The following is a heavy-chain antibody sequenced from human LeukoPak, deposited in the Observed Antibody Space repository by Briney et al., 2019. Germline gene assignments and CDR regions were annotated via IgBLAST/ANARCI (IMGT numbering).Heavy chain of an antibody. CDR1: GGSISSSSFF. CDR3: ARGVVGATFGFFVGFDI. D-gene: IGHD1-26*01. Sequence: PSETLSLTCTVSGGSISSSSFFWGWVRQPPGKGLEWIGTIYYSGDTYYNPSLRSRVTIDVDTSKNQFSLKLSSVTAADTAVYYCARGVVGATFGFFVGFDIWGQGTMVTVSS. V-gene: IGHV4-39*07. J-gene: IGHJ3*02. CDR2: IYYSGDT.